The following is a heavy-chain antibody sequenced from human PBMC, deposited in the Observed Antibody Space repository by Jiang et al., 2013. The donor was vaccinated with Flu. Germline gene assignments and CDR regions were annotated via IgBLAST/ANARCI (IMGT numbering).Heavy chain of an antibody. Sequence: KPTQTLTLTCTFSGFSLSTSGMCVSWIRQPPGKALEWLALIYWNDDKRYSPSLKSRLTITKDTSKNQVVLTLTNMDPVDTATYYCAHSVTKQYYYGMDVWGQGTTVTVSS. CDR2: IYWNDDK. J-gene: IGHJ6*02. D-gene: IGHD4-17*01. CDR3: AHSVTKQYYYGMDV. CDR1: GFSLSTSGMC. V-gene: IGHV2-5*08.